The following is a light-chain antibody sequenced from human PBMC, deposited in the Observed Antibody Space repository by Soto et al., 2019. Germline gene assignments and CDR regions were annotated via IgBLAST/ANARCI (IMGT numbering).Light chain of an antibody. CDR3: CSYAGSAFV. J-gene: IGLJ1*01. Sequence: QSALTQPASVSGSPGQSITISCTGTSSDVGSYNLVSWYQHHPGKAPKLMIYEGSERPSGVSNRFSGSKSGNTASLTIFGLQAEDEADYYCCSYAGSAFVFGTGTK. CDR1: SSDVGSYNL. CDR2: EGS. V-gene: IGLV2-23*01.